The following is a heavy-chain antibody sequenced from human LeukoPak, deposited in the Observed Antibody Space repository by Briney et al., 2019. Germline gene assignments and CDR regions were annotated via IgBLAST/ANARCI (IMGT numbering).Heavy chain of an antibody. CDR3: ARGYSFRPYGGNLYYYYYYMDV. D-gene: IGHD4-23*01. CDR2: TYYRSKWYN. Sequence: SQTLSLTCAISGDSVSSNSAAWNWIRQSPSRGLEWLGRTYYRSKWYNDYAVSVKSRITINPDTSKNQFSLQLNSVTAADTAVYYCARGYSFRPYGGNLYYYYYYMDVWGKGTTVTISS. J-gene: IGHJ6*03. V-gene: IGHV6-1*01. CDR1: GDSVSSNSAA.